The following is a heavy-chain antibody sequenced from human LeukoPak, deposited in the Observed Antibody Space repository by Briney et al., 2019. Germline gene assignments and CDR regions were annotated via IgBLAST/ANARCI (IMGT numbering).Heavy chain of an antibody. CDR3: ASQIGSDSLDAFDI. J-gene: IGHJ3*02. V-gene: IGHV4-30-2*01. D-gene: IGHD2-21*02. CDR2: IYHSGST. Sequence: SETLSLTCAVSGGSISSGGYSGSWIRQPPGKGLEWIGYIYHSGSTYYNPSLKSRVTISVDRSKNQFSLKLSSVTAADTAVYYCASQIGSDSLDAFDIWGQGTMVTVSS. CDR1: GGSISSGGYS.